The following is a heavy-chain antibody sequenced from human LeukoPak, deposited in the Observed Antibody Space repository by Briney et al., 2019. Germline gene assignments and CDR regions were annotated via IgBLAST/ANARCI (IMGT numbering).Heavy chain of an antibody. J-gene: IGHJ4*02. D-gene: IGHD5-18*01. CDR1: GFTFSSYG. V-gene: IGHV3-33*01. Sequence: GGSLRLSCAASGFTFSSYGMHWIRQAPGKGLEWVAVIWYDGSNKYYADSVKGRFTISRDNSKNTLYLQMNSLRAEDTAVYYCARDSYGYLYFDYWGQGTLVTVSS. CDR2: IWYDGSNK. CDR3: ARDSYGYLYFDY.